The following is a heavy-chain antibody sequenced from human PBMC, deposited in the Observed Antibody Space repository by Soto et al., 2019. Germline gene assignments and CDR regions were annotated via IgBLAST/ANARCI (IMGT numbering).Heavy chain of an antibody. CDR2: IYYSGST. CDR3: ARNRGYCSGGSCYSNYYYDMDV. V-gene: IGHV4-59*01. J-gene: IGHJ6*03. Sequence: QVQLQESGPGLVKPSETLSLTCTVSGGSISSYYWSWIRQPPGKGLEWIGYIYYSGSTNYNPSLKSRGTISVDTSKKQISLKLSSVTAADTAVYYCARNRGYCSGGSCYSNYYYDMDVWGKGTTVTVSS. D-gene: IGHD2-15*01. CDR1: GGSISSYY.